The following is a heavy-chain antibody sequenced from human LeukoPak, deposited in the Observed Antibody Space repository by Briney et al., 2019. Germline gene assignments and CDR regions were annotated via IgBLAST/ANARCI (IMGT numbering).Heavy chain of an antibody. Sequence: GESLKIPCKGSGYSFTSYWIGWVRQMPGKGLEWMGIIYPGDSDTRYSPSFQGQVTISADKSISTAYLQWSSLKASDTAMYYCARSCSGGSCYNNWFDPWGQGTLVTVSS. CDR3: ARSCSGGSCYNNWFDP. CDR1: GYSFTSYW. CDR2: IYPGDSDT. D-gene: IGHD2-15*01. J-gene: IGHJ5*02. V-gene: IGHV5-51*01.